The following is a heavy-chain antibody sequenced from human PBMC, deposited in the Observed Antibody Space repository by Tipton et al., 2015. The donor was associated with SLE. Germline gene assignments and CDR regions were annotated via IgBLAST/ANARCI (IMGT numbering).Heavy chain of an antibody. Sequence: SLRLSCAASGFTFSSYEMNWVRQAPGKGLEWVSYISSSGSTIYYADSVKGRFTISRDNAKNSLYLQMNSLRAEDTAVYYCARDSPIWGFAGYFDYWGQGTLVTVSS. CDR3: ARDSPIWGFAGYFDY. V-gene: IGHV3-48*03. CDR2: ISSSGSTI. D-gene: IGHD7-27*01. J-gene: IGHJ4*02. CDR1: GFTFSSYE.